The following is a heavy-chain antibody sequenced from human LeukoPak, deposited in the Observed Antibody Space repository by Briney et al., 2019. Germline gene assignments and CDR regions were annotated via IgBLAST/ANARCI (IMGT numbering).Heavy chain of an antibody. CDR1: GGTFSSYA. CDR2: IIPILGIA. D-gene: IGHD3-16*02. Sequence: ASVKVSCKASGGTFSSYAISWVRQAPGQGLEWMGRIIPILGIANYAQKFQGRVTMTEDTSTDTAYMELSSLRSEDTAVYYCATDSSYRVFDYWGQGTLVTVSS. J-gene: IGHJ4*02. V-gene: IGHV1-69*04. CDR3: ATDSSYRVFDY.